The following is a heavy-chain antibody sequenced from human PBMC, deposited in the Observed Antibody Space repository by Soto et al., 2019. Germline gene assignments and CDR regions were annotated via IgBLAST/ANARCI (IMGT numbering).Heavy chain of an antibody. D-gene: IGHD3-22*01. CDR2: ISANNDHT. CDR1: GDTFNFYT. J-gene: IGHJ4*02. V-gene: IGHV1-18*01. Sequence: ASVKVSCKASGDTFNFYTINWVRQAPGQGLEWMGWISANNDHTNYPQKLQGRVTMTTDTSTSTAYMELRSLTSDDTAVYYCARDPTYDSSGNNRDYWGQGTLVTVSS. CDR3: ARDPTYDSSGNNRDY.